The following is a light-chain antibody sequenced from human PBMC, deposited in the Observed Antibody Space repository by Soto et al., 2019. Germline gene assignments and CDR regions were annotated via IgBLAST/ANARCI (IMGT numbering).Light chain of an antibody. CDR2: GAS. V-gene: IGKV3-20*01. J-gene: IGKJ1*01. Sequence: EIVLTQSPGALSLSPGERATLSCRASQSVASSYLAWYQQRPGQAPRLLIYGASSRATGIPVRFSGSGSGTDFPLTISGLEPEDFAVYYCQKYCSSPWTFGQGTKVDIK. CDR1: QSVASSY. CDR3: QKYCSSPWT.